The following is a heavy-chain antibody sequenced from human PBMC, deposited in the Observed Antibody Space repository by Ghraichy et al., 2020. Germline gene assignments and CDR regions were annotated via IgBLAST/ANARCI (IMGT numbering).Heavy chain of an antibody. CDR2: ISSGSSTI. J-gene: IGHJ6*03. CDR1: GFTFSTYS. CDR3: ARELKVGYFYMDV. D-gene: IGHD1-26*01. V-gene: IGHV3-48*01. Sequence: GGSLRLSCAASGFTFSTYSMNWVRQAPGKGLEWVSYISSGSSTIYYADSVKGRFTISRDNAKNSLYLQMNSLRAEDTAVYYCARELKVGYFYMDVWGTGTTVTVSS.